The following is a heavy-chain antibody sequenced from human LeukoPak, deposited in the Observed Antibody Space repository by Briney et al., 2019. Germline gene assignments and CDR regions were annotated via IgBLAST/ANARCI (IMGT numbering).Heavy chain of an antibody. D-gene: IGHD3-22*01. V-gene: IGHV3-66*01. J-gene: IGHJ5*02. CDR2: IYSGGST. CDR1: GFTVSSNY. Sequence: GGSLRLSCGASGFTVSSNYMSWVRQAPGKGLEWVSVIYSGGSTYYADSVKGRFTISRDNSKNTLFLQMNSLRAEDTAVYYCARDLGGYYETSGPDPWGQGTLVTASS. CDR3: ARDLGGYYETSGPDP.